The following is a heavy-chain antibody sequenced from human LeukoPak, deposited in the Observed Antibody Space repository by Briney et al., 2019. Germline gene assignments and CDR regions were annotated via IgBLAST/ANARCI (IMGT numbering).Heavy chain of an antibody. CDR3: ARDSHKFDSSGYYPDAFDI. Sequence: PGGSLRLSCAASEFTFTSYEMNWVRQAPGKGLEWVSYISSSGSTIYYADSVKGRFTISRDNAKKSLYLQMHSLRAEDTAVYYCARDSHKFDSSGYYPDAFDIWGQGTMVTVSS. J-gene: IGHJ3*02. V-gene: IGHV3-48*03. CDR2: ISSSGSTI. CDR1: EFTFTSYE. D-gene: IGHD3-22*01.